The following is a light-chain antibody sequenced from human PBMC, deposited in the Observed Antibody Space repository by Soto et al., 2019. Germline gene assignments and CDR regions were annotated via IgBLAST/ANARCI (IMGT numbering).Light chain of an antibody. CDR1: SSDVGDYNY. V-gene: IGLV2-14*01. CDR2: GVS. J-gene: IGLJ2*01. CDR3: SSYTSTNTLV. Sequence: QSALTQPASVSGSPGQSITIYCTGTSSDVGDYNYVSWYQRHPGKAPKLIIYGVSNRPSGISNRFSGSKSGNTASLTISGLQAEDEADFYCSSYTSTNTLVFGGGTKLTVL.